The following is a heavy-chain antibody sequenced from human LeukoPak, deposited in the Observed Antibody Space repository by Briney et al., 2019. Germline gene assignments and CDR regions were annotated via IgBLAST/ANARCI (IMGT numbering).Heavy chain of an antibody. J-gene: IGHJ6*03. Sequence: SETLSLTCTVSGGSISSYYWSWIRQPAGKGLEWIGRIYTSGSTNYNPSLKSRVTMSVDTSKNQFSLKLSSVTAADTAVYYCAVDTGYYGSGSSYYYYMDVWGKGTTVTVSS. CDR3: AVDTGYYGSGSSYYYYMDV. CDR2: IYTSGST. CDR1: GGSISSYY. V-gene: IGHV4-4*07. D-gene: IGHD3-10*01.